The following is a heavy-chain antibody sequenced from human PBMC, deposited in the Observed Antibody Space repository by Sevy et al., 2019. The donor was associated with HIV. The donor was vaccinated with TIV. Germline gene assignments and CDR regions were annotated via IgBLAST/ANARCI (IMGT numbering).Heavy chain of an antibody. J-gene: IGHJ4*02. Sequence: GGSLRLSCAASGFSFSDHYMEWVRQAPGKGLEWVGRTRNKADSYTTEYAASVKGRFTISRDDSKNSLYLQMNSLKTEDTAVYYCTTHAGIAAAGRVFDYWGQGTLVTVSS. CDR3: TTHAGIAAAGRVFDY. CDR2: TRNKADSYTT. D-gene: IGHD6-13*01. CDR1: GFSFSDHY. V-gene: IGHV3-72*01.